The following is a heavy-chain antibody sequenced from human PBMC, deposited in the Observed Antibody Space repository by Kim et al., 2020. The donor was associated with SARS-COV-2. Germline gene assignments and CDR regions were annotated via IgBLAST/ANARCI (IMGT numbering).Heavy chain of an antibody. Sequence: SETLSLTCAVSGGSISSSNWWSWVRQPPGKGLEWIGEIYHSGSTNYNPSLKSRVTISVDKSKNQFSLKLSSVTAADTAVYYCARDHMGGSGQDAFDIWGQGTMVTVSS. J-gene: IGHJ3*02. V-gene: IGHV4-4*02. CDR1: GGSISSSNW. CDR2: IYHSGST. D-gene: IGHD1-26*01. CDR3: ARDHMGGSGQDAFDI.